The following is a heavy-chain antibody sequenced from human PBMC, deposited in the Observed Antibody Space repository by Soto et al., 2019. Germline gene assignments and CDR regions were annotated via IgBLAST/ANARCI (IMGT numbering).Heavy chain of an antibody. D-gene: IGHD2-2*02. CDR3: TTDLGYCSSTSCYSFDY. J-gene: IGHJ4*02. Sequence: EVQLVESGGGLVKPGGSLRLSCAASGFTFSNAWMSWVRQAPGKGLEWVGRIKSKTDGGTTDYAAPVKGRFTISRDDSKNTLYLQMNSLKTEDTAVYYCTTDLGYCSSTSCYSFDYWGQGTLVTVSS. V-gene: IGHV3-15*01. CDR1: GFTFSNAW. CDR2: IKSKTDGGTT.